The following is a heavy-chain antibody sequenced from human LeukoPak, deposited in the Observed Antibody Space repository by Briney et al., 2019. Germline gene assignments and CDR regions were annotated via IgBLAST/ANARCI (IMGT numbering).Heavy chain of an antibody. V-gene: IGHV3-30*18. CDR1: GITFSSYG. CDR2: ISYDGSNK. CDR3: AKDLRYYDSSGYSDY. D-gene: IGHD3-22*01. J-gene: IGHJ4*02. Sequence: GGSLRLSCAASGITFSSYGMHWVRQAPGKGLEWVAVISYDGSNKYYADSVKGRFTISRDNSKNTLYLQMNSLRAEDTAVYYCAKDLRYYDSSGYSDYWGQGTLVTVSS.